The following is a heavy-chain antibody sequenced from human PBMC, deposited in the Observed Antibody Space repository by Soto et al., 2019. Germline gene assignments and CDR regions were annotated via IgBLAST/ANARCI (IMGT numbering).Heavy chain of an antibody. J-gene: IGHJ4*02. D-gene: IGHD5-12*01. Sequence: QAQLQESGPGLVKPSETLSLTCNVFDGSVNSGNYYWTWIRQPPGKGLEWIGYIHSSGSTLYNPSLKSRAIISVDTSMNHISLRLRSMTTADTAMYYCARDTLALFDSWGQGTLVTVSS. CDR2: IHSSGST. CDR3: ARDTLALFDS. V-gene: IGHV4-61*03. CDR1: DGSVNSGNYY.